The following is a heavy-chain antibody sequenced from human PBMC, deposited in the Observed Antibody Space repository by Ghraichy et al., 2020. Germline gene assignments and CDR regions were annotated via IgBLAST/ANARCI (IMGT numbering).Heavy chain of an antibody. V-gene: IGHV3-23*01. J-gene: IGHJ4*02. D-gene: IGHD4-11*01. CDR2: ISGSGGST. Sequence: LSLTCAASGFTFSSYAMSWVRQAPGKGLEWVSAISGSGGSTYYADSVKGRFTISRDNSKNTLYLQMNSLRAEDTAVYYCAKTLFNYIYYFDYWGQGTLVTVSS. CDR3: AKTLFNYIYYFDY. CDR1: GFTFSSYA.